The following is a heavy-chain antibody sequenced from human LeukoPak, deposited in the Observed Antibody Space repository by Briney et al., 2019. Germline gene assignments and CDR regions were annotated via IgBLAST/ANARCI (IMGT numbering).Heavy chain of an antibody. D-gene: IGHD2-2*02. CDR1: GYTFTSYD. CDR2: INPNSGNT. CDR3: ARTPGYCSSTSWYNYWLYAMVV. Sequence: ASVKVSCKASGYTFTSYDINWVRQAPGQGLEWMGWINPNSGNTGYAQKFQGRVTMTRNTYIRTAYMEMSSLRSEDRAVYYCARTPGYCSSTSWYNYWLYAMVVWGGGTTVSVSS. J-gene: IGHJ6*04. V-gene: IGHV1-8*01.